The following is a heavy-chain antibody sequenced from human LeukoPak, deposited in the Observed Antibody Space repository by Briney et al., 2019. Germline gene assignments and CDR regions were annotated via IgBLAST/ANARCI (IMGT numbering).Heavy chain of an antibody. CDR1: GGSISSYY. J-gene: IGHJ4*02. CDR2: IYYSGST. D-gene: IGHD5-18*01. V-gene: IGHV4-59*01. CDR3: ARADVDTAMVLHV. Sequence: SETLPLTSTVSGGSISSYYWSWLRQPPGKGLEWIEYIYYSGSTNYNPSLKSRVTISVDTSKNQFSLKLSSVTAADTAVYYCARADVDTAMVLHVWGQGTLVTASS.